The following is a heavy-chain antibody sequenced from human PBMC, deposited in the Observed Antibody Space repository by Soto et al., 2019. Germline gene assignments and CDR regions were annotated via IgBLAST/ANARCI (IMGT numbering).Heavy chain of an antibody. CDR3: ARTTVTDILDS. CDR1: GFTVSSNY. V-gene: IGHV3-66*01. D-gene: IGHD4-17*01. Sequence: EVPLVESGGGLVQPGGSLRLSCAGSGFTVSSNYMSWVRQAPGKGLEWVSVVFSGGATYHVDSVKGRFTMSRDTSKNTVYLQMNRLRVEDTAVYYCARTTVTDILDSWGQGTLVTVSS. J-gene: IGHJ4*02. CDR2: VFSGGAT.